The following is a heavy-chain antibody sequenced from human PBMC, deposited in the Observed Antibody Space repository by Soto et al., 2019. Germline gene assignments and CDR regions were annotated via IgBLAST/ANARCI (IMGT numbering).Heavy chain of an antibody. CDR2: IYYSGLT. Sequence: QLQLQESGPGLVKPSETLSLTCTVSGGSIGSSSNYWAWIRQPPGKGLEWIGSIYYSGLTYYNPSLKPRVTISGGTSKTQFALRLSSVTAADTAVYYCARQNAASAGYYVFDYWGQGTLVTVSS. CDR1: GGSIGSSSNY. CDR3: ARQNAASAGYYVFDY. V-gene: IGHV4-39*01. D-gene: IGHD3-22*01. J-gene: IGHJ4*02.